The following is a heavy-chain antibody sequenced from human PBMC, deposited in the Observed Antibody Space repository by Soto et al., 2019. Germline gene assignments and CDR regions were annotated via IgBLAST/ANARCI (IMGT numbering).Heavy chain of an antibody. J-gene: IGHJ6*02. CDR2: ISAYNGNT. Sequence: ASVKVSCKASGYTFTSYGISGVLQSPGQGLEGMGWISAYNGNTNYAQKLQGRVTMTTDTSTSTAYMELRSLRSDDTAVYYCARVDIGYYYYGMDVWGQGTTVTVSS. V-gene: IGHV1-18*04. CDR1: GYTFTSYG. CDR3: ARVDIGYYYYGMDV. D-gene: IGHD2-15*01.